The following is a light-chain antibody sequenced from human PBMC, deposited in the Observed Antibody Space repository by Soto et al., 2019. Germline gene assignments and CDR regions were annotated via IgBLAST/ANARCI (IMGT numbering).Light chain of an antibody. CDR3: QQYGRSPFT. CDR2: GAS. V-gene: IGKV3-20*01. CDR1: QSVSSSY. J-gene: IGKJ3*01. Sequence: EIVLTQSPGTLSLSPGERATLSCRASQSVSSSYLDSYQQKPGQASRLLTYGASSRATGIPGRFSGSGSGTDFTLTISRLEPEDFAVYYCQQYGRSPFTFGPGTKVGIK.